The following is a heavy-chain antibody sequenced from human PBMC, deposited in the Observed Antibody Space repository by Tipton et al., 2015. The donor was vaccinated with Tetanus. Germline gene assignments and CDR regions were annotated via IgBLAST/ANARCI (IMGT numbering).Heavy chain of an antibody. V-gene: IGHV4-39*01. CDR2: VYYNGNT. J-gene: IGHJ5*02. CDR1: GGSLSSGTFY. CDR3: ARSADNWFDP. Sequence: LSLTCALSGGSLSSGTFYWDWIRHSPGKGLEWIGNVYYNGNTLQNPSLKSRVTLSLDKSKNQFSLKLTSVTAADSAVYFCARSADNWFDPWGPGILVTVSS.